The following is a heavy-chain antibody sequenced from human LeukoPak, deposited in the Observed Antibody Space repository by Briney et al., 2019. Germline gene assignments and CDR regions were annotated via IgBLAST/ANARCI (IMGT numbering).Heavy chain of an antibody. Sequence: LVKVSCKASGGTFSSYTVSWVRQAPGQGLEWMGGIIPIFGSANYAQKFQGRVTITADESTSTAYMELSSLRSEDTAVYYCARLGVVIAVDVWGKGTTVTVSS. D-gene: IGHD3-3*01. V-gene: IGHV1-69*13. CDR1: GGTFSSYT. CDR2: IIPIFGSA. J-gene: IGHJ6*04. CDR3: ARLGVVIAVDV.